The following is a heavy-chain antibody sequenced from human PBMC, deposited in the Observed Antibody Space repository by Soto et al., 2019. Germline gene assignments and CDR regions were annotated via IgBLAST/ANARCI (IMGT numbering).Heavy chain of an antibody. J-gene: IGHJ3*02. CDR2: ISAYNGNT. CDR1: GCTFTSFG. Sequence: ASAKVSWKASGCTFTSFGISWVRQAPGQGLEWMGWISAYNGNTNYAQKLQGRVTMTTDTSTSTAYMELRSLRSDDTAVYYCARNRGGGPHHGDAFDIWGQGTMVTVSS. CDR3: ARNRGGGPHHGDAFDI. V-gene: IGHV1-18*01. D-gene: IGHD2-15*01.